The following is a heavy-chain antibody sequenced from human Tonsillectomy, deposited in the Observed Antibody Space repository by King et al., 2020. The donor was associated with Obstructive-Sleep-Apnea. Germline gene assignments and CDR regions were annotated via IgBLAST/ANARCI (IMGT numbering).Heavy chain of an antibody. Sequence: VQLVESGGGLVQPGGSLRLSCAASGFTFSSYAMSWVRQAPGRGLEWVSALRCSGGSTYYADPVKGRFTISKDNSKNTLDLQMNSLRAEDTAVYYCAKDIGIQLWLPDYWGQGTLVTVSS. CDR1: GFTFSSYA. CDR2: LRCSGGST. J-gene: IGHJ4*02. V-gene: IGHV3-23*04. D-gene: IGHD5-18*01. CDR3: AKDIGIQLWLPDY.